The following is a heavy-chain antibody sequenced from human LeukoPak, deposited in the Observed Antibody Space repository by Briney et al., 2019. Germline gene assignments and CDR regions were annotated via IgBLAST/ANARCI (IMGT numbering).Heavy chain of an antibody. CDR3: AREDTMYYFDY. CDR2: IIPIFGTA. Sequence: GASVKVSCKASGYTFTSYAISWVRQAPGQGLEWMGGIIPIFGTANYAQKFQGRVTITADESTSTAYMELSSLRSEDTAVYYCAREDTMYYFDYWGQGTLVTVSS. V-gene: IGHV1-69*13. CDR1: GYTFTSYA. J-gene: IGHJ4*02.